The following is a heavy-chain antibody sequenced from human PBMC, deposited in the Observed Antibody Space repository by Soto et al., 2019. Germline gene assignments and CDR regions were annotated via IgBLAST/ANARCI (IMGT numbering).Heavy chain of an antibody. V-gene: IGHV3-15*05. CDR1: GFSFRTTW. CDR2: IKSKSAGETT. CDR3: STGSPFSGSVLDY. D-gene: IGHD1-26*01. J-gene: IGHJ4*02. Sequence: EVQLVESGGGLVKPGGSLRLSCAASGFSFRTTWMAWVRQAPGKGLEWVGRIKSKSAGETTDYADPVKGRFTISRDDSEDTLYLHMDSLETGDTAVYYCSTGSPFSGSVLDYWGQGTLVTVSS.